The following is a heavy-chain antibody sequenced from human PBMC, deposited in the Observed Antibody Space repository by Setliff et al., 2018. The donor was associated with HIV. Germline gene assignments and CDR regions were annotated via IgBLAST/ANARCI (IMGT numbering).Heavy chain of an antibody. CDR2: ITGSGGST. Sequence: GGSLRLSCAASGFAFSSYAMSWVRQAPGKGLEWVSIITGSGGSTYYADSVEGRFTISRDDSQNTAFLQMNSLRADDTAVYYCAKGLSPITGVGTRFFDSWGQGTLVTVSS. V-gene: IGHV3-23*01. D-gene: IGHD6-13*01. J-gene: IGHJ5*01. CDR1: GFAFSSYA. CDR3: AKGLSPITGVGTRFFDS.